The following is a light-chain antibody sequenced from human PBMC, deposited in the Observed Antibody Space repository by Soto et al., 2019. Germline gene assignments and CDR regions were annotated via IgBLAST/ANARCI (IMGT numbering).Light chain of an antibody. J-gene: IGKJ1*01. CDR3: QQYFEWPPMT. CDR1: ETVATN. V-gene: IGKV3-15*01. CDR2: GGS. Sequence: EVVMTQSPATLSASPGERATLSCWASETVATNLAWYQQKPGQAPRLLISGGSTRAAGISDRFRGSGSGTEFTLTISSLRSEDSGIYYCQQYFEWPPMTFGQGTKVEI.